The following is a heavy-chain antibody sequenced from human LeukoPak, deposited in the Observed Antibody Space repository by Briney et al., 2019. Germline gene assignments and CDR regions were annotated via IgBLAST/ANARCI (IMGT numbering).Heavy chain of an antibody. J-gene: IGHJ6*02. CDR1: GVSVSSGDYY. D-gene: IGHD3-16*01. CDR2: IYYSGNT. Sequence: SETLSLTCTVSGVSVSSGDYYWSWIRQPPGKGLEWIGYIYYSGNTNYNPSLKSRVTISVDTSKNQFSLKLSSVTAADTAVFYCAREHRESYSFYYYYGMDVWGQGTTVTVSS. V-gene: IGHV4-61*08. CDR3: AREHRESYSFYYYYGMDV.